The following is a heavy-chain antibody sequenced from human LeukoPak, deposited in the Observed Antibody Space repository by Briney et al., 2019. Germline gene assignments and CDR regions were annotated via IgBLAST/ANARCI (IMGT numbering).Heavy chain of an antibody. CDR2: ITNSGTTI. V-gene: IGHV3-11*01. D-gene: IGHD3-9*01. Sequence: GGSLRLSCAASGFTFSSYWMSWIRQAPGKGLEWVSYITNSGTTIYYADSVKGRFTISRDNAKNSLYLQMNSLRAEDTAVYYCARDGHYDILTGYFQDWGQGTLVTVSS. CDR3: ARDGHYDILTGYFQD. CDR1: GFTFSSYW. J-gene: IGHJ1*01.